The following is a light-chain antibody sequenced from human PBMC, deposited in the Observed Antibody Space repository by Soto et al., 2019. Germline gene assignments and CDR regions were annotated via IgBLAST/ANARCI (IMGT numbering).Light chain of an antibody. V-gene: IGLV2-14*01. J-gene: IGLJ1*01. Sequence: QSALTQPASVSGSPGQSITISCTGTSGDIGSYNRVSWYQQHPCKAPKLIIYEVTDRPSGVSNRFSVSKSGNTASLTISGLQAEDAAEYYLSSYTIINARACVFGTGTKVTVL. CDR1: SGDIGSYNR. CDR2: EVT. CDR3: SSYTIINARACV.